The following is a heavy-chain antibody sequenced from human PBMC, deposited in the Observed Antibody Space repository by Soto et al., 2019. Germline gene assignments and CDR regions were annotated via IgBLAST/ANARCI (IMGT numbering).Heavy chain of an antibody. CDR2: FDPEDGET. Sequence: ASVKVSCKVSGYTLTELSMRWVRQAPGKGLEWMGGFDPEDGETIYAQKFQGRVTMTEDTSTDTAYMELSSLRSEDTAVYYCATAPFVDIVATIRVFDYWGQGTLVTVS. CDR1: GYTLTELS. J-gene: IGHJ4*02. CDR3: ATAPFVDIVATIRVFDY. V-gene: IGHV1-24*01. D-gene: IGHD5-12*01.